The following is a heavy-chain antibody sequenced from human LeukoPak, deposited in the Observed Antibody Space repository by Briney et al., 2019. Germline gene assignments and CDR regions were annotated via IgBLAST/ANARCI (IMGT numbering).Heavy chain of an antibody. Sequence: SETLSLTCTVSGGSISSSSYYWGWIRQPPGKGLEWIGSIYYSGSTYYNPSLKTRVTISVDTSKNQFSLKLSSMTAADTAVYYCARWRLELPYYFDYWGQGTLVPVSS. V-gene: IGHV4-39*07. J-gene: IGHJ4*02. CDR2: IYYSGST. CDR3: ARWRLELPYYFDY. CDR1: GGSISSSSYY. D-gene: IGHD1-7*01.